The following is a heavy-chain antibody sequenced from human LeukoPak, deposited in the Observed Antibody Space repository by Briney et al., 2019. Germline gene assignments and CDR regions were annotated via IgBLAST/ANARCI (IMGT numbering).Heavy chain of an antibody. J-gene: IGHJ4*02. CDR1: GGSISSYY. CDR2: INHSGST. Sequence: SETLSLTCTVSGGSISSYYWSWIRQPPGKGLEWIGEINHSGSTNYNPSLKSRVTISVDTSKNQFSLKLSSVTAADTAVYYCALRSGPFDYWGQGTLVTVSS. V-gene: IGHV4-34*01. CDR3: ALRSGPFDY. D-gene: IGHD3-3*01.